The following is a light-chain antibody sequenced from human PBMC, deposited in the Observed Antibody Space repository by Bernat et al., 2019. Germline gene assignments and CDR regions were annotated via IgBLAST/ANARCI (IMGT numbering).Light chain of an antibody. V-gene: IGLV1-51*01. CDR2: DNN. CDR3: GTWDSSLSAPNWV. CDR1: SSNIGNHY. J-gene: IGLJ3*02. Sequence: QSVLTQPPSVSAAPGQKVTISCSGSSSNIGNHYVSWYQQLPGTAPKLLIYDNNNRPSGIPDRFSGSKSGTSATLGSTGLQTGDEADYYCGTWDSSLSAPNWVFGGGTKLTVL.